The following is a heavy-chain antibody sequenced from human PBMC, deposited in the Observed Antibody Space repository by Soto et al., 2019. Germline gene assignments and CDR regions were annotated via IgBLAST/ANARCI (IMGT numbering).Heavy chain of an antibody. J-gene: IGHJ6*02. Sequence: GGSLRLSCAASGFTFSSYGMHWVRQAPGKGLEWVAVIWYDGSNKYYADSVKGRFTISRDNSKNTLYLQMNSLRAEDTAVYYCARDRAQGYSSSWRNYYYYGMDVWGQGTTVTVSS. CDR1: GFTFSSYG. CDR2: IWYDGSNK. D-gene: IGHD6-13*01. V-gene: IGHV3-33*01. CDR3: ARDRAQGYSSSWRNYYYYGMDV.